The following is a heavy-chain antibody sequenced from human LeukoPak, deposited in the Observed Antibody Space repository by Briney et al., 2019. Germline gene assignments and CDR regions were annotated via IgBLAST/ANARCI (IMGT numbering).Heavy chain of an antibody. V-gene: IGHV1-69*06. D-gene: IGHD4-23*01. Sequence: ASVKVSCKASGSTFSSYAISWVRQAPGQGLEWMGGIIPIFGTANYAQKFQGRVTITADKSTSTAYMELSSLRSEDTAVYYCASLRWSTIRYFDLWGRGTLVTVSS. CDR3: ASLRWSTIRYFDL. CDR1: GSTFSSYA. J-gene: IGHJ2*01. CDR2: IIPIFGTA.